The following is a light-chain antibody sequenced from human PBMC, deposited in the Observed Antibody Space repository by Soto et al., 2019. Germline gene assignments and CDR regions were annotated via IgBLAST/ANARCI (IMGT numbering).Light chain of an antibody. J-gene: IGLJ3*02. CDR2: EGN. CDR3: CSYAGSSTFHWL. Sequence: QSALTQPASMSGSPGQSITISCTGTSSDVGTYILVSWYQQHPGRAPKLVIYEGNKRPSGVSSRFSGSKSGNTASLTISGLQAEDEADYYCCSYAGSSTFHWLFGGGTKLTVL. V-gene: IGLV2-23*03. CDR1: SSDVGTYIL.